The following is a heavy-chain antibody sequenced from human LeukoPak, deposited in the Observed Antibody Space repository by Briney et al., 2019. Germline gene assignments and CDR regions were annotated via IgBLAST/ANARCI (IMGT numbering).Heavy chain of an antibody. Sequence: ASVKVSCKASGYTFTGYYMHWVRQAPGQGLEWMGWINPNSGGTNYAQKFQGRVTMTRDTSISTAYMELSRLRSDDTAVYYCARVSLRGGYSYGSPYWYFDLWGRGNLVTVSS. CDR1: GYTFTGYY. CDR2: INPNSGGT. J-gene: IGHJ2*01. D-gene: IGHD5-18*01. CDR3: ARVSLRGGYSYGSPYWYFDL. V-gene: IGHV1-2*02.